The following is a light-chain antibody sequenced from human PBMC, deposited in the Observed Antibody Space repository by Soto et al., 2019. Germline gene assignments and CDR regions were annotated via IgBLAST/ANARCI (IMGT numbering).Light chain of an antibody. CDR3: KQLHT. CDR1: QSVSSY. V-gene: IGKV3-11*01. CDR2: DAS. J-gene: IGKJ3*01. Sequence: EIVLTQSPATLSLSPGERATLSCRASQSVSSYLAWYQQKPGQAPRLLIYDASNRATGIPARFSGSGSGTDFTLTISSLEPEDFAVYYCKQLHTFGPGTKVDIK.